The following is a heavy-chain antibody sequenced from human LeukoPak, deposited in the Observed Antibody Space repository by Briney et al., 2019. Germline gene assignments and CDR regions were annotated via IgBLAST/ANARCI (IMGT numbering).Heavy chain of an antibody. J-gene: IGHJ3*02. Sequence: GGSLRLSWAASGFTFSSYSMNWVRQAPGKGLEWVSSISSSSSYIYYADSVKGRFTISRDNAKNSLYLQMNSLRAEDTAVYYCARDKLSAFDIWGQGTMVTVSS. CDR1: GFTFSSYS. CDR3: ARDKLSAFDI. V-gene: IGHV3-21*01. CDR2: ISSSSSYI.